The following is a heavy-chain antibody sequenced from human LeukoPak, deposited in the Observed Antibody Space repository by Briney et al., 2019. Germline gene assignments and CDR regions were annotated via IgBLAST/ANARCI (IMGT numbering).Heavy chain of an antibody. D-gene: IGHD3-22*01. J-gene: IGHJ4*02. V-gene: IGHV3-20*04. CDR1: GFTFDDYG. Sequence: SGGSLRLSCAASGFTFDDYGMSWVRQAPGKGLEWVSGIYWDGGSTGYADSVKGRFTISRDNAKNSLYLQMNSLRAEDTALYYCARDPSYYYDSSGYYSYFDYWGQGTLVTVSS. CDR2: IYWDGGST. CDR3: ARDPSYYYDSSGYYSYFDY.